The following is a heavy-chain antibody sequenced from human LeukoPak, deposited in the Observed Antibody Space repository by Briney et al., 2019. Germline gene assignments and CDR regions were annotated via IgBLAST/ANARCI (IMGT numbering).Heavy chain of an antibody. CDR3: ARATFSSSGHSY. D-gene: IGHD6-13*01. V-gene: IGHV3-11*06. Sequence: PGGSLRLSCAASGFTFSDYYMSWIRQAPGKGLEWVSYISSSSSYTNYADSVKGRFTISRDNAKSSLFLQMNSLRAEDTGVYYCARATFSSSGHSYWGQGTLVTVSS. J-gene: IGHJ4*02. CDR1: GFTFSDYY. CDR2: ISSSSSYT.